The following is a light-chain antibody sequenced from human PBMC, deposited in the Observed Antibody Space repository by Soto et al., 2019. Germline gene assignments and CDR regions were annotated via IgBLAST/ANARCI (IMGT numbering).Light chain of an antibody. CDR2: GVT. V-gene: IGLV2-23*02. CDR3: YAYAAPSTFA. J-gene: IGLJ1*01. Sequence: QSALTQPASVSGSPGQSITISCTGTSSDVGSYNLVSWYQHHPGKAPKLMIYGVTQRPSGDSNRFSGSKSGNTASLTISGLQDEDEAEHYCYAYAAPSTFAFGTGTKVT. CDR1: SSDVGSYNL.